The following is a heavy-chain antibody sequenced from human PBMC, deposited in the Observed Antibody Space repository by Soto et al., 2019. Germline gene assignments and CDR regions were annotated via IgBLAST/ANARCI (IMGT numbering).Heavy chain of an antibody. CDR1: GFTVSGLG. Sequence: QVQLVESGGGVVKPGRSLRLSCAASGFTVSGLGMHWVRQAPGKGLEWVADIRYDGSNIYYADAVKGRFTISRDKSKDALYHQMHSRRADGTAVHYCARDVVGHRSLFGYFDYLGQGDRGTVFS. D-gene: IGHD1-26*01. CDR3: ARDVVGHRSLFGYFDY. CDR2: IRYDGSNI. V-gene: IGHV3-33*01. J-gene: IGHJ4*02.